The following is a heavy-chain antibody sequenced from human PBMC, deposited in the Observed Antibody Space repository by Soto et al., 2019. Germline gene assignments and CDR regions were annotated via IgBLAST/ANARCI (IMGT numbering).Heavy chain of an antibody. J-gene: IGHJ5*02. CDR3: ARLFYGSGSYYNAWFDP. CDR2: IYYSGIT. Sequence: PSETLSLTCTVSGGSISSYYWSWIRQPPGKGLEWIGYIYYSGITNYNPSLKSRVTISVDTSKNQFSLKLSSVTAADTAVYYCARLFYGSGSYYNAWFDPWGQGTMVTV. D-gene: IGHD3-10*01. V-gene: IGHV4-59*01. CDR1: GGSISSYY.